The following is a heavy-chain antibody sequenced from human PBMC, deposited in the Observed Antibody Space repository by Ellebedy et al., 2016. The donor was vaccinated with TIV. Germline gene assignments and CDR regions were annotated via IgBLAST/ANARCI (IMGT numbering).Heavy chain of an antibody. CDR3: AKGSTIALLTCVDY. D-gene: IGHD2-2*01. CDR1: GFSFGSFW. CDR2: IREDGKAK. V-gene: IGHV3-7*03. J-gene: IGHJ4*02. Sequence: GESLKLSCAASGFSFGSFWLSWVRQAPGKGLEWVANIREDGKAKFSADSVKGRFTISRDNARKSLYLHMNSLRAEDTALYYCAKGSTIALLTCVDYWGQGTLVTVSS.